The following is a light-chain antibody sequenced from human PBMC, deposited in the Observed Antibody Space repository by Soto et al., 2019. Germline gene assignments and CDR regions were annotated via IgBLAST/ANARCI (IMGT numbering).Light chain of an antibody. J-gene: IGKJ3*01. CDR1: QAIRNY. CDR3: RRYHRALLT. V-gene: IGKV1-27*01. CDR2: AAS. Sequence: DIQMTQSPSSLSASVGDRVTMTCRASQAIRNYVAWYQQKPGEVPKLLIYAASTLQSGVPARFSGGGFGTDFTLTIASLRPEDVATYYCRRYHRALLTFGPGTKVDLK.